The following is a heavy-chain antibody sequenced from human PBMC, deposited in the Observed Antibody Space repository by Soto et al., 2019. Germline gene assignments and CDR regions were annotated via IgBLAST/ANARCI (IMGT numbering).Heavy chain of an antibody. CDR1: GYTFTSYD. Sequence: QGQLVQSGAEVKKPGASVKVSCKASGYTFTSYDINFVREATGQGLEWMGWMNPNSGNTGYAQKFQGRVTMTRNTSISTAYMELSSLRSEDTAVYYCARSVEWLASFDYWGQGTLVTVSS. V-gene: IGHV1-8*01. J-gene: IGHJ4*02. D-gene: IGHD6-19*01. CDR3: ARSVEWLASFDY. CDR2: MNPNSGNT.